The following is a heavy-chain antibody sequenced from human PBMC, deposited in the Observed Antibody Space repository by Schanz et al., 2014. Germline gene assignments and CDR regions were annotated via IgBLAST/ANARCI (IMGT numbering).Heavy chain of an antibody. CDR1: GYIFGSHG. Sequence: QLMQSGSEVRKPGASVKVSCKASGYIFGSHGMTWVRQAPGQGPELMGWINAHTGNTQYAQKFQGRVNMTEDTSTDTAYVELSRLTSEDTGVYYCATETSRTWFYNGVDVWGQGTTVTVSS. CDR2: INAHTGNT. J-gene: IGHJ6*02. D-gene: IGHD2-2*01. V-gene: IGHV1-18*01. CDR3: ATETSRTWFYNGVDV.